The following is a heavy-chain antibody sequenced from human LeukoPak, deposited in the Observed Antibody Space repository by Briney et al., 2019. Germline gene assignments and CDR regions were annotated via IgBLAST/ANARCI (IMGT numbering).Heavy chain of an antibody. J-gene: IGHJ5*02. CDR1: GRSFSGYY. Sequence: KSSETLSLTCAVYGRSFSGYYWSWIRQPPGKGLEWIGEINHSGSTNYNPSLKSRVTISVDTSKNQFSLKLSSVTAADTAVYYCAREPLNYYDSSNWFDPWGQGTLVTVSS. V-gene: IGHV4-34*01. CDR2: INHSGST. D-gene: IGHD3-22*01. CDR3: AREPLNYYDSSNWFDP.